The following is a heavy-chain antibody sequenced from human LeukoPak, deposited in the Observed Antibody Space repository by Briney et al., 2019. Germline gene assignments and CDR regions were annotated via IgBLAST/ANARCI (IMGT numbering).Heavy chain of an antibody. CDR3: ARGSAESPVDRDFDY. V-gene: IGHV4-4*02. CDR2: IYHSGST. Sequence: SGTLSLTFAVSGGSISSSNWWSWVRQPPGKGLEWIGEIYHSGSTNYNPSLKSRVTISVDKSKNQFSLKLSSVTAADTAVYYCARGSAESPVDRDFDYWGQGTLVTVSS. CDR1: GGSISSSNW. J-gene: IGHJ4*02. D-gene: IGHD5-12*01.